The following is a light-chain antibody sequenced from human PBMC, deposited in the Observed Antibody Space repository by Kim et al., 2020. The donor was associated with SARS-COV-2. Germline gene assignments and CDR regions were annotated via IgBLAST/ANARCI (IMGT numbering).Light chain of an antibody. CDR3: QQYNDWSYT. CDR1: QSVSND. J-gene: IGKJ2*01. V-gene: IGKV3-15*01. CDR2: GTS. Sequence: SVSPGGRATLSCRASQSVSNDLAWYQQKPGQAPRLLIYGTSTRATGIPARFSGSGSGTEFTLTISSLQSEDFAVYYCQQYNDWSYTFGQGTKLEI.